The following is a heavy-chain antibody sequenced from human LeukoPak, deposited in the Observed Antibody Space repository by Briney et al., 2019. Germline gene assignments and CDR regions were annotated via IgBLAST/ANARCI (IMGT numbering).Heavy chain of an antibody. J-gene: IGHJ4*02. CDR2: ITVKFNII. CDR3: GRWAGSSTRDGFWSGPFNF. V-gene: IGHV1-69*13. D-gene: IGHD3-3*01. CDR1: GYTFTSYD. Sequence: GASVKVSCKASGYTFTSYDINWVRQAPGQGLEWMGGITVKFNIIKYAQKFQGRVTITADESTSTAYMELSGLRSEDTAMYYCGRWAGSSTRDGFWSGPFNFWGQGTLVSVSS.